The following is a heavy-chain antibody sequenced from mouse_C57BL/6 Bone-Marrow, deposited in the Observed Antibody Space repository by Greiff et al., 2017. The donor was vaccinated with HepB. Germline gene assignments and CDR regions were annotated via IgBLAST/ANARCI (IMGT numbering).Heavy chain of an antibody. V-gene: IGHV1-81*01. CDR2: IYPRSGNT. Sequence: QVQLQHSGAELARPGASVKLSCKASGYTFTSYGISWVKQRTGQGLEWIGEIYPRSGNTYYNEKFKGKATLTADKSSSTAYMELRSLTSEDSAVYFCARWLRSYYYAMDYWGQGTSVTVSS. CDR1: GYTFTSYG. J-gene: IGHJ4*01. D-gene: IGHD1-1*01. CDR3: ARWLRSYYYAMDY.